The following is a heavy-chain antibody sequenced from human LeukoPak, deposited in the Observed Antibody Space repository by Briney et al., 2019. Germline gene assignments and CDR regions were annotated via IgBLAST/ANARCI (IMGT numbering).Heavy chain of an antibody. Sequence: GSLRLSCAASGFTFGDSGMSWVRQGPGKGLEWVSHINWNGRSTRYADSVNGRFTISRNNAKNSLYLQMNSLRAEDTAVYYCANIQGDTAMATDYWGQGTLVTVSS. CDR1: GFTFGDSG. CDR2: INWNGRST. D-gene: IGHD5-18*01. J-gene: IGHJ4*02. CDR3: ANIQGDTAMATDY. V-gene: IGHV3-20*04.